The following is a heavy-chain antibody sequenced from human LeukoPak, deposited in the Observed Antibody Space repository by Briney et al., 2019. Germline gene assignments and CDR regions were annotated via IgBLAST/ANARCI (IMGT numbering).Heavy chain of an antibody. Sequence: GGSLRLSYAASGFTFSTYSMSWVRQAPGKGLEWVSAIRSNGENTYYADSVRGRFTISRDNSRGTLSLQMNSLRADDTAVYFCAILSWDGRGSFYWGQGTLVSVSS. CDR3: AILSWDGRGSFY. V-gene: IGHV3-23*01. D-gene: IGHD2/OR15-2a*01. CDR1: GFTFSTYS. J-gene: IGHJ4*02. CDR2: IRSNGENT.